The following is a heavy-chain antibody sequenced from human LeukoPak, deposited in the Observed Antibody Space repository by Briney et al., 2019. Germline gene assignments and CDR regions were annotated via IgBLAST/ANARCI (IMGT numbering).Heavy chain of an antibody. CDR1: GGTFSSYA. Sequence: ASVKVSCKASGGTFSSYAISWVRQAPGQRLEWMGWINAGNGDTKYSQNFQGRVIITRDTSATTAYMELSSLRSEDTAVYYCARESPQRNGYSYPHWGQGTLVTVSS. D-gene: IGHD5-18*01. CDR3: ARESPQRNGYSYPH. V-gene: IGHV1-3*01. CDR2: INAGNGDT. J-gene: IGHJ4*02.